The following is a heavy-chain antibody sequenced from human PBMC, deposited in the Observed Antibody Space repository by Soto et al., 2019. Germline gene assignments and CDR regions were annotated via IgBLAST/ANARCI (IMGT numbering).Heavy chain of an antibody. CDR1: GFTFDDYG. J-gene: IGHJ4*02. Sequence: EVQLVESGGGVLRPGGSLRLSCAASGFTFDDYGMSWARQAPGKGLEWVSGVNWSGGSTGYADSVKGRFTISRDNAKNSLYLQMNSLRAEDTAFYYCVRGASLNFDYWGQGTLVTVSS. V-gene: IGHV3-20*04. CDR3: VRGASLNFDY. D-gene: IGHD1-26*01. CDR2: VNWSGGST.